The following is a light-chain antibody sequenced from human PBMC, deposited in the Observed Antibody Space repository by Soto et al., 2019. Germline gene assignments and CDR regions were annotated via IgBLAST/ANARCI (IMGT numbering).Light chain of an antibody. Sequence: DIVMTQSPDSLAVSLGERATINCKSSQSVLYSSKNKNYLAWYQQKPGQPPKLLIYWASTRKSGVPDRFSGSGSGTDFTLTISSLQAEDVAVYYCQQYYSIPPTFGQGTKLEIK. CDR1: QSVLYSSKNKNY. CDR3: QQYYSIPPT. V-gene: IGKV4-1*01. CDR2: WAS. J-gene: IGKJ2*01.